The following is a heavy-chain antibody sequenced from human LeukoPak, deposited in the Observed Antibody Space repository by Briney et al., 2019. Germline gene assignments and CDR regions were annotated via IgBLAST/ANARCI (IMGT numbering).Heavy chain of an antibody. D-gene: IGHD3-16*01. Sequence: GGSRRLSCAASGFTFNTYGMHWVRQAPGKGLEWVAVISYDGSNKYYADSVKGRLTISRDNSKNTLYLQMNSLRAEDTAVYYCAKDKLTFSVYWYFDLWGRGTLVTVSS. CDR2: ISYDGSNK. V-gene: IGHV3-30*18. J-gene: IGHJ2*01. CDR3: AKDKLTFSVYWYFDL. CDR1: GFTFNTYG.